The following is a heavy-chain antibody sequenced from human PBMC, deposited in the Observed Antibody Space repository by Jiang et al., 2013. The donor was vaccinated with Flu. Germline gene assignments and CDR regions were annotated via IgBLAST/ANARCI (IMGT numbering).Heavy chain of an antibody. CDR1: GFTFSSYG. J-gene: IGHJ6*02. CDR3: ARERITMVRGVHNPNYYYYGMDV. CDR2: IWYDGSNK. D-gene: IGHD3-10*01. Sequence: QLVESGGGVVQPGRSLRLSCAASGFTFSSYGMHWVRQAPGKGLEWVAVIWYDGSNKYYADSVKGRFTISRDNSKNTLYLQMNSLRAEDTAVYYCARERITMVRGVHNPNYYYYGMDVWGQGTTVTVSS. V-gene: IGHV3-33*01.